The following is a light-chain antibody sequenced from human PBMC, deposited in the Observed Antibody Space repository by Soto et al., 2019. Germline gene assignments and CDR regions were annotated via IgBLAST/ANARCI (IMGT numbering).Light chain of an antibody. J-gene: IGLJ2*01. CDR2: DVN. Sequence: QSALTQPASVSGSPGQSITIPCTGTRSDIGAYNFVSWYQQHPGEVPKLILYDVNVRPSGVSNRFSGSKSGNTASLTISGLQAEDEADYYCTSWTTSTTMIFGGGTKLTVL. V-gene: IGLV2-14*03. CDR1: RSDIGAYNF. CDR3: TSWTTSTTMI.